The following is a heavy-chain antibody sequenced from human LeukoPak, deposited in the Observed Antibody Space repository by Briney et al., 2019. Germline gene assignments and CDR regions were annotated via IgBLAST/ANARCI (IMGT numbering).Heavy chain of an antibody. V-gene: IGHV4-34*01. Sequence: ASETLSLTCAVYGGSFSGYYWSWIRQPPGKGLEWIGEINHSGSTNYNPSLKSRVTISVDTSKNQFSLKLSSVTAADTAVYYCARGRNWGIDYRGQGTLVTVSS. D-gene: IGHD7-27*01. J-gene: IGHJ4*02. CDR1: GGSFSGYY. CDR3: ARGRNWGIDY. CDR2: INHSGST.